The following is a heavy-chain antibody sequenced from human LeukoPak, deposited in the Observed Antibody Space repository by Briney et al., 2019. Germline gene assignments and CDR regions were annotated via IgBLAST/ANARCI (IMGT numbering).Heavy chain of an antibody. CDR1: GFTFSSYS. CDR3: ARDLRGYSYGSGGY. J-gene: IGHJ4*02. D-gene: IGHD5-18*01. Sequence: GGSLRLSCAASGFTFSSYSMNWVRQAPGKGLVWVSSISSSSSYIYYADSVKGRFTISRDNAKNSLYLQMNSLRAEDTAVYYCARDLRGYSYGSGGYWGQGTLVTVSS. CDR2: ISSSSSYI. V-gene: IGHV3-21*01.